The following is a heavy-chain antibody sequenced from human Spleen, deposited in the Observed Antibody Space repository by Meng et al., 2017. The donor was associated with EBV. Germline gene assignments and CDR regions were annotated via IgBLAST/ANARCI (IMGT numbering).Heavy chain of an antibody. CDR3: ARVELGSAYYFDY. V-gene: IGHV4-4*02. J-gene: IGHJ4*02. Sequence: QVQLQESGPGLVKPSGTLSLTCTVSGGSITETNWWGWVRQSPGKGLEWIGEIYHSGSSKYNPSFNSRVTISVDKSKNQFSLKVTSVTAADTAMYYCARVELGSAYYFDYWGQGTLVTVSS. CDR2: IYHSGSS. CDR1: GGSITETNW. D-gene: IGHD3-10*01.